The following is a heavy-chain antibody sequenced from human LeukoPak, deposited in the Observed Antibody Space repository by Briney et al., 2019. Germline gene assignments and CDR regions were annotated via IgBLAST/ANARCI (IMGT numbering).Heavy chain of an antibody. D-gene: IGHD1-26*01. CDR1: GASVSSGTYY. CDR3: ARDSRHLSVGAPYYCYGMDV. Sequence: PSETLSLTCSVSGASVSSGTYYWSWIRQPPGKGLEWIGDIYYSGSTNYNPSLKSRVTISVDTSKNQFSLKLSSVTAADTAVYYCARDSRHLSVGAPYYCYGMDVWGQGTTVTVSS. CDR2: IYYSGST. V-gene: IGHV4-61*01. J-gene: IGHJ6*02.